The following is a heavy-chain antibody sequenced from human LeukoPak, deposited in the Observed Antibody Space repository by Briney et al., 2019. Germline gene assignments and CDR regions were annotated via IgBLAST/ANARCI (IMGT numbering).Heavy chain of an antibody. CDR3: ASLGYSSDWYGGWFDP. V-gene: IGHV4-34*01. CDR1: GGSFSGYY. Sequence: PSETLSLTCAVYGGSFSGYYWSWIRQPPGKGLEWIGEINHSGSTNYNPSLKSRVTISVDTSKNQFSLKLSSVTAADTAVYYCASLGYSSDWYGGWFDPWGQGTLVTVSS. CDR2: INHSGST. D-gene: IGHD6-13*01. J-gene: IGHJ5*02.